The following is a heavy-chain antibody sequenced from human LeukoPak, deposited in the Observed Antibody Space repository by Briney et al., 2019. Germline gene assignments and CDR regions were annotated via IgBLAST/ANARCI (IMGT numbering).Heavy chain of an antibody. CDR2: ISYDGSNK. CDR3: ARVGVPAAMYFDY. V-gene: IGHV3-30-3*01. J-gene: IGHJ4*02. CDR1: GFTFSSYA. Sequence: PGRSLRLSCAASGFTFSSYAMHWVRQAPGKGLEWVAVISYDGSNKYYADSVKGRFTVSRDNSKNTLYLQMNSLRAEDTAVYYCARVGVPAAMYFDYWGQGTLVTVSS. D-gene: IGHD2-2*01.